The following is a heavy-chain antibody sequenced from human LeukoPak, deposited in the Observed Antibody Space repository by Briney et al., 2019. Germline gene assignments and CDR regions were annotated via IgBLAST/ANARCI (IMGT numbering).Heavy chain of an antibody. CDR3: ARHVPTQYDILTGAQGGWFDP. D-gene: IGHD3-9*01. J-gene: IGHJ5*02. Sequence: PSETLSLTCSVSGGSISSSSYYWGWIRQPPGKGLEWIGNIYYSGSTYYNPSLKSRVTISADTSKNQFSLKLSSVTTADTAVYYCARHVPTQYDILTGAQGGWFDPWGQGTLVTVSS. CDR1: GGSISSSSYY. CDR2: IYYSGST. V-gene: IGHV4-39*01.